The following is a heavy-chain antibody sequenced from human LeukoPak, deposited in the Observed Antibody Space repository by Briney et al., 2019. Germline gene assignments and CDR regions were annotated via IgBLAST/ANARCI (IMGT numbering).Heavy chain of an antibody. J-gene: IGHJ4*02. D-gene: IGHD1-26*01. CDR3: ARDPLGWSDY. V-gene: IGHV3-69-1*01. CDR2: ITSSSTI. CDR1: GFAFSNSD. Sequence: PGGSLRLSCAASGFAFSNSDMSWVRQAPGKGLEWISIITSSSTIYYADSVKGRFTISRDNARNSLYLQMNSLRDEDTAVYFCARDPLGWSDYWGQGILVTVSS.